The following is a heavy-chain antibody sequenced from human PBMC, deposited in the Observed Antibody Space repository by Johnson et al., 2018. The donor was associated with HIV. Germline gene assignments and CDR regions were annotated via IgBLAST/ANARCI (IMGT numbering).Heavy chain of an antibody. D-gene: IGHD2-21*02. CDR2: TSYDGSNK. CDR3: AGGVTVAFDI. CDR1: GFPFSSYG. V-gene: IGHV3-30*03. Sequence: QVQLVESGGGLIQPGGSLRLSCAASGFPFSSYGMHWVRQAPGKGLEWVAVTSYDGSNKYYADSVKGRFTISRDNAKNSMYLQMNSLRADDTAVYYCAGGVTVAFDIWGPGTVVTVSS. J-gene: IGHJ3*02.